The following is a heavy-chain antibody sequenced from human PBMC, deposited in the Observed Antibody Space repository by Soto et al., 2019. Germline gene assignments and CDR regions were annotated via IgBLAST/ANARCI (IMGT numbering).Heavy chain of an antibody. V-gene: IGHV1-69*13. Sequence: AASVKVSCKASGGTFSSYAISWVRQAPGQGLEWMGGIIPIFGTANYAQKFQGRVTITADESTSTAYMELSSLRSEDTAVYYCARVSHPYRSSLPFQHWGQGTLVTVSS. CDR3: ARVSHPYRSSLPFQH. CDR2: IIPIFGTA. J-gene: IGHJ1*01. CDR1: GGTFSSYA. D-gene: IGHD6-13*01.